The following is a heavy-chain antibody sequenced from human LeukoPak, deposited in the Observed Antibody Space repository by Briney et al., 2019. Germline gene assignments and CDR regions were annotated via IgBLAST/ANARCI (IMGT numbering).Heavy chain of an antibody. J-gene: IGHJ4*02. CDR1: GGSFSGYY. D-gene: IGHD6-19*01. V-gene: IGHV4-34*01. CDR2: INHSGST. CDR3: ARGQWGGWWDYFDY. Sequence: PSETLSLTCAVYGGSFSGYYWSWIRQPPGKGLEWIGEINHSGSTNYNPALKSRVTISVDTSKNQFSLKLSSVPAADTAVYYCARGQWGGWWDYFDYWGQGTLVTVSS.